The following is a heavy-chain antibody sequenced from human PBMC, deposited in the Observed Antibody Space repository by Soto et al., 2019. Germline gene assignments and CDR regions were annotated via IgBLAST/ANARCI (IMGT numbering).Heavy chain of an antibody. CDR3: ASGGNLFDP. V-gene: IGHV4-59*01. CDR2: MYYNGNI. Sequence: SETLSLTCNVSGGSISNYYWTWIRQSPEKGLEWIGYMYYNGNINYNPSLKSRVTIPIDTSKNQFSLTLKSVTAADTAVYYCASGGNLFDPWGQGVLVTVSS. D-gene: IGHD3-16*01. CDR1: GGSISNYY. J-gene: IGHJ5*02.